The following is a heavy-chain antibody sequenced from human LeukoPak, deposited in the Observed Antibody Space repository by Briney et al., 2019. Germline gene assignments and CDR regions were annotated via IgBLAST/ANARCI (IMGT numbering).Heavy chain of an antibody. CDR3: AKDLQQWPSPGDG. Sequence: GGSLRLSCAASGFTFSAYGMHWVRQAPGKGLEWVAVISYDGSTQYYTDSLKGRFTISRDNSKNTLYLQMNSLRAEDTAVYYCAKDLQQWPSPGDGWGQGTLVTVSS. V-gene: IGHV3-30*18. J-gene: IGHJ4*02. CDR2: ISYDGSTQ. D-gene: IGHD6-19*01. CDR1: GFTFSAYG.